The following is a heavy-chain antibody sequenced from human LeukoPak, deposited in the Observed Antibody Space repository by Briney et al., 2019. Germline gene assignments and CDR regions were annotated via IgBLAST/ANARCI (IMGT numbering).Heavy chain of an antibody. Sequence: PGGSLRLSCAASGFTFSSYAMHWVRQAPGKGLEYVSAISSNGGSTYYANSVKGRFTISRDNSKNTLYLQMNSVRAEDTAVYYCARDYGSGSYRRFDPWGQGTLVTVSS. D-gene: IGHD3-10*01. J-gene: IGHJ5*02. CDR2: ISSNGGST. CDR3: ARDYGSGSYRRFDP. V-gene: IGHV3-64*01. CDR1: GFTFSSYA.